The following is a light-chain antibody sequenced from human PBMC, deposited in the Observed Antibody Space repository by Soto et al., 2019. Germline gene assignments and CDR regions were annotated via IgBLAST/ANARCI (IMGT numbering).Light chain of an antibody. CDR3: QQNCSSPRT. CDR2: GAS. CDR1: QSVSRSY. J-gene: IGKJ1*01. Sequence: EIVLTQSPGTLSLSPGERATLSCRASQSVSRSYLSWYQQKPGQAPRLLIYGASSRATGIPDRFSGSGSGTDFTLTISRLEPEDFAVYYCQQNCSSPRTFGQGTKVEIK. V-gene: IGKV3-20*01.